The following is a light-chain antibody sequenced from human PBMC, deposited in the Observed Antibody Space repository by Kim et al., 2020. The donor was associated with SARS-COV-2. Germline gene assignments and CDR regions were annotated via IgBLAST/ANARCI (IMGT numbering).Light chain of an antibody. CDR2: GVT. CDR1: RSDVGTYYL. CDR3: CSYAGASSWV. J-gene: IGLJ3*02. V-gene: IGLV2-23*02. Sequence: GQSITISCAGTRSDVGTYYLVSWYQQHPGKAPKLIIYGVTDRPSGVSNRFSGSKSGNTASLTISGLQAEDEADYYCCSYAGASSWVFGGGTKLTVL.